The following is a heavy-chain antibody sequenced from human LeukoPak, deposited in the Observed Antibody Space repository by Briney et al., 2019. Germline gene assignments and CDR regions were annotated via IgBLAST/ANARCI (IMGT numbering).Heavy chain of an antibody. J-gene: IGHJ4*02. Sequence: NPSETLSLTCTVSGGSISSSTYYWGWIRQPPGKGLEWIGNLYYSGSTYYNPSLKSRVTISVDTSKNQFSLKLSSVTAADTAVYYCARQAISGYDPPPFDSWGQGTLVTVSS. CDR3: ARQAISGYDPPPFDS. CDR2: LYYSGST. CDR1: GGSISSSTYY. D-gene: IGHD5-12*01. V-gene: IGHV4-39*01.